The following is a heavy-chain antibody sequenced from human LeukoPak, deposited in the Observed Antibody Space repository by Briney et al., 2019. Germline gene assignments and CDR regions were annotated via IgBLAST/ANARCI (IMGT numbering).Heavy chain of an antibody. CDR3: ARGPYCRSTSCYEDYYYMDV. D-gene: IGHD2-2*01. Sequence: SETLSLTCAVYGGSFSGYYWSGIRQPPGKGLEWIGEINHSGSTNYNPSLKSRVTISVDTSKNQFSLKLSSVTAADTAVYYCARGPYCRSTSCYEDYYYMDVWGKGTTVTVSS. CDR1: GGSFSGYY. J-gene: IGHJ6*03. V-gene: IGHV4-34*01. CDR2: INHSGST.